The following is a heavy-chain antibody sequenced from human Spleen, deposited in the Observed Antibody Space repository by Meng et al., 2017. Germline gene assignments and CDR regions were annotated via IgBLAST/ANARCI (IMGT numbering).Heavy chain of an antibody. D-gene: IGHD3-22*01. CDR3: ARMYDSSGYYQGGMDV. V-gene: IGHV3-7*01. CDR2: IKQDGSEK. Sequence: GESLKISCAASGFTFSSYWMSWVRQAPGKGLEWVANIKQDGSEKYYVDSVKGRFTISRDNAKNSLYLQMNSLRAEDTAVYYCARMYDSSGYYQGGMDVWGQGTTVTVSS. CDR1: GFTFSSYW. J-gene: IGHJ6*02.